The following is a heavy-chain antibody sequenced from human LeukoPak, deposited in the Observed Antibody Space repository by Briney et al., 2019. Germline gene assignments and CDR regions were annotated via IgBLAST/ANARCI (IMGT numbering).Heavy chain of an antibody. CDR3: ARVVGATSHNIFDV. CDR2: IYHTGST. J-gene: IGHJ3*01. Sequence: SQTLSLTCAVSGDSISSAYSWSWIRQPPGKGLEWIGYIYHTGSTSYNPSLKTRVTISIDRPRNQFSLKLSSVTAADTAMYYGARVVGATSHNIFDVWGQGTMVTFSS. D-gene: IGHD1-26*01. V-gene: IGHV4-30-2*01. CDR1: GDSISSAYS.